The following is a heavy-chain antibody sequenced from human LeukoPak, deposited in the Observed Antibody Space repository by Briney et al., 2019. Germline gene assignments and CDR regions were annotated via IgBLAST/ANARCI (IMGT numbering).Heavy chain of an antibody. D-gene: IGHD3/OR15-3a*01. J-gene: IGHJ4*02. CDR1: GFTFSSYS. V-gene: IGHV3-21*03. CDR2: ISNSGSYI. Sequence: GGSLRLSCAASGFTFSSYSMNWVRQAPGKGLEWVSSISNSGSYIYYADSVKGRFTISRDNAKNTLYLQMNSLKTEDTAVYYCTTDEVDWTDEGNYWGQGTLVTVSS. CDR3: TTDEVDWTDEGNY.